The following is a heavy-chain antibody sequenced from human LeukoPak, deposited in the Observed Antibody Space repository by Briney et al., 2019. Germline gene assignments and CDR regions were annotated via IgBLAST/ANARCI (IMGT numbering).Heavy chain of an antibody. CDR1: GYTFTGYY. CDR3: ARCIYDILSGHYPIDY. Sequence: ASVKVSCKASGYTFTGYYMHWERQAPGQGLEWMGWINPDSGGTNYAQKFQGRVTMTRDTSISTAYMELSRLISDDTAVYYCARCIYDILSGHYPIDYWGQGTLVTVSS. J-gene: IGHJ4*02. D-gene: IGHD3-9*01. V-gene: IGHV1-2*02. CDR2: INPDSGGT.